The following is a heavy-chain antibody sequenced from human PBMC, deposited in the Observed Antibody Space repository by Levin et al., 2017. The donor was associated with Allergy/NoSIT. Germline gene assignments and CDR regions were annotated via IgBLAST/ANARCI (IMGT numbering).Heavy chain of an antibody. J-gene: IGHJ4*02. CDR1: GFIFADYA. V-gene: IGHV3-49*04. Sequence: PGGSLRLSCRASGFIFADYALSWVRQAPGKGLEWVAFIRNKEYGEKTEYAASAQGRFTISRDDSKSIAYLQMNSLTTEDTAVYYCAKVARIGGQGTLVTVSS. D-gene: IGHD3-16*02. CDR2: IRNKEYGEKT. CDR3: AKVARI.